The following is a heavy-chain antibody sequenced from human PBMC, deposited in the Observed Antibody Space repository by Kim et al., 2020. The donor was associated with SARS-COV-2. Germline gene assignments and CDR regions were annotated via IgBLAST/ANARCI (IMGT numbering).Heavy chain of an antibody. J-gene: IGHJ3*02. D-gene: IGHD1-26*01. V-gene: IGHV4-30-2*04. CDR3: ARASGSYPDDAFDI. Sequence: NPSLNSRVTISVDTSKNQFSLKLSSVTAADTAVYYCARASGSYPDDAFDIWGQGTMVTVSS.